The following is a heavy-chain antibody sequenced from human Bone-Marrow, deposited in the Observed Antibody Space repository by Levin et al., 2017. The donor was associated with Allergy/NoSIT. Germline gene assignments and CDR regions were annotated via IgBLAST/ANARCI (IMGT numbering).Heavy chain of an antibody. V-gene: IGHV1-24*01. D-gene: IGHD3-3*01. Sequence: ASVKVSCKVSGYTLTELSMHWVRQAPGKGLEWMGGFDPEDGETIYAQKFQGRVTMTEDTSTDTAYMELSSLRSEDTAVYYCATAVAITIFGVVPFDYWGQGTLVTVSS. CDR1: GYTLTELS. J-gene: IGHJ4*02. CDR3: ATAVAITIFGVVPFDY. CDR2: FDPEDGET.